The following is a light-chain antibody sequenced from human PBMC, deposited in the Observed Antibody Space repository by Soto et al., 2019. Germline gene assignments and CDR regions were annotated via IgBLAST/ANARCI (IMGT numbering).Light chain of an antibody. CDR3: QQYYDAPQT. CDR2: WAS. Sequence: DIVMTQSPDSLAVSLGERATINCKSSQSILYSSNNKNYLAWYQQKPGQPPKLLIYWASTRESGVPDRFSGGGSGTYSPPTISRLQAGDVAVYYCQQYYDAPQTFGQGTKVEIK. V-gene: IGKV4-1*01. CDR1: QSILYSSNNKNY. J-gene: IGKJ1*01.